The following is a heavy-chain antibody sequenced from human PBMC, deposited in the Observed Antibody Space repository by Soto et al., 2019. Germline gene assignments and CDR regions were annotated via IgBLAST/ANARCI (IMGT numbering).Heavy chain of an antibody. CDR3: AKDLLGYCSGGSCYSYPAF. CDR2: ISGSGGST. J-gene: IGHJ4*02. CDR1: GFTFSSYA. D-gene: IGHD2-15*01. V-gene: IGHV3-23*01. Sequence: PGGSLRLSCAASGFTFSSYAMSWVRQAPGKGLEWVSAISGSGGSTYYADSVKGRFTISRDNSKNTLYLQMNSLRAEDTAVYYCAKDLLGYCSGGSCYSYPAFCGRGTLVTVSS.